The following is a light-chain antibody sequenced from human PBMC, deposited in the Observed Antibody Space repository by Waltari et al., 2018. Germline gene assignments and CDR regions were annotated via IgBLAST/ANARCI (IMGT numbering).Light chain of an antibody. J-gene: IGKJ2*01. CDR3: QQLNIYPHT. CDR1: QGISWY. CDR2: AAS. V-gene: IGKV1-9*01. Sequence: DIQFTQSPSFLSASVGDRFTITCRASQGISWYLAWYQPRPGTAPKRLISAASILQIGVPTRFSGSGSGTEFTLTISSLQPEDFATYYCQQLNIYPHTFGQGTKQEI.